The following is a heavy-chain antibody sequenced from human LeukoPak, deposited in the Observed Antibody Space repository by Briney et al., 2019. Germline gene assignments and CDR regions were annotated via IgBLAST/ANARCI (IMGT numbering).Heavy chain of an antibody. Sequence: PGGSLRLSCEVSGFTVSSNYMSWVRQAPGKGLEWVSVIYSGGTTYYADSVRGRFTLSRDNSKNSLYLQMNSLRAEDTAVYYCAKSRSGTNYYYYMDVWGKGTTVTVSS. D-gene: IGHD1-1*01. CDR1: GFTVSSNY. V-gene: IGHV3-53*01. CDR2: IYSGGTT. J-gene: IGHJ6*03. CDR3: AKSRSGTNYYYYMDV.